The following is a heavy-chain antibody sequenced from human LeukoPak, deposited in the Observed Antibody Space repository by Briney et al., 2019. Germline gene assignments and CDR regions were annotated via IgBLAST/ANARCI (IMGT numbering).Heavy chain of an antibody. D-gene: IGHD5-18*01. CDR2: ISAYNGNT. CDR1: GYTFSSHG. CDR3: AKDLSDPVMVIDS. Sequence: ASVKVSCKASGYTFSSHGINWVRQAPGQGLEWMGWISAYNGNTNYAQKLQGRVTMTIDTSTSTAYMELRSLRSDDTAVYYCAKDLSDPVMVIDSWGQGTLVTVSS. J-gene: IGHJ4*02. V-gene: IGHV1-18*01.